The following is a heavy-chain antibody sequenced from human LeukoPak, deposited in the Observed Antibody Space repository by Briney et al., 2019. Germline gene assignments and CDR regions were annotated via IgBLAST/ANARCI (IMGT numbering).Heavy chain of an antibody. D-gene: IGHD3-10*01. CDR1: GYTFTGYY. CDR3: AREFSMVRGVTRSYNWFDP. J-gene: IGHJ5*02. Sequence: ASVKVSCKASGYTFTGYYMHWVRQAPGQGLEWMGWINPNSGGTNYAQKFQGRVTMTRDTSISTAYMELSRLRSDDTAVYYCAREFSMVRGVTRSYNWFDPWGQGTLVTVSS. CDR2: INPNSGGT. V-gene: IGHV1-2*02.